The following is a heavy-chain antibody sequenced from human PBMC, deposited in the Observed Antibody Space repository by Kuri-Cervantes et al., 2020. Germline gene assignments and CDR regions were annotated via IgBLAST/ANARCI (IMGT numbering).Heavy chain of an antibody. D-gene: IGHD2-15*01. J-gene: IGHJ5*02. CDR2: IIPIFGTS. CDR1: GGTFSSYA. Sequence: SVKVSCKASGGTFSSYAISWVRQAPGQGLEWMGGIIPIFGTSNYAQKFHGRVTIPADESKSTAYMELSSLRSEDTAVYYCARDLSCSGGCCYSGTLRRAADWFDPWGQGTLVTVSS. V-gene: IGHV1-69*13. CDR3: ARDLSCSGGCCYSGTLRRAADWFDP.